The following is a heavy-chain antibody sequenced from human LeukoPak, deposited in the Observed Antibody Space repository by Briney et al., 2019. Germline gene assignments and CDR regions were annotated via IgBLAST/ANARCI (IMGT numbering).Heavy chain of an antibody. CDR3: ARSELHVDIVATTKWSDP. Sequence: PSETLSLTCTVSGGSISSSSYYWGWIRQPPGKGLEWIGSIYYSGSTYYNPSLKGRVSISVDTSKNQFSLKLSSVTTADTAVYYCARSELHVDIVATTKWSDPWGQGTLVTVSS. J-gene: IGHJ5*02. CDR1: GGSISSSSYY. CDR2: IYYSGST. V-gene: IGHV4-39*01. D-gene: IGHD5-12*01.